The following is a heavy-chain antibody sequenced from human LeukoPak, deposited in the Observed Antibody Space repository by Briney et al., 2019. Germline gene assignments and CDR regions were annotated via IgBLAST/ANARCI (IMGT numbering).Heavy chain of an antibody. CDR3: AREGAARWHYYYYYYMDV. Sequence: GGSLRLSCAASGFTFSSYSMNWVRQAPGKGLEWVSYISSSSSTIYYADSVKGRFTISRDNAKNSLYLQMNSLRAEDTAVYYCAREGAARWHYYYYYYMDVWGKGTTVTVSS. CDR1: GFTFSSYS. D-gene: IGHD6-6*01. V-gene: IGHV3-48*01. J-gene: IGHJ6*03. CDR2: ISSSSSTI.